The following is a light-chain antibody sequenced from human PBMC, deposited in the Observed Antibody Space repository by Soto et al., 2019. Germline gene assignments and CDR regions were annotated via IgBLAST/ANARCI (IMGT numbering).Light chain of an antibody. Sequence: DIQKSQSPSTLSASVGGRVTITCRASQGTGDWLAWYQQKPGKAPKLLIYKASTLKSGVPSRFSGSGSGTEFTLTISSLQPDDFATYHCQQYNSYPLTFGGGTKVDI. J-gene: IGKJ4*01. CDR3: QQYNSYPLT. CDR2: KAS. V-gene: IGKV1-5*03. CDR1: QGTGDW.